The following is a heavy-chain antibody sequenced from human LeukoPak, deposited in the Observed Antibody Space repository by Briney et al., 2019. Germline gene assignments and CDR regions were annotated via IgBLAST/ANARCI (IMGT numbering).Heavy chain of an antibody. CDR3: ATLPGGVTTPNPS. V-gene: IGHV4-59*08. D-gene: IGHD4-17*01. J-gene: IGHJ5*02. CDR2: IHYSGST. CDR1: GGSISSYY. Sequence: SETLSLTCTVSGGSISSYYWSWIRQPPGKGLVWIGYIHYSGSTNHNPSLKSRVTVSLDTSNSQFSLKLSSVAAADTAVYYCATLPGGVTTPNPSWGQGTLVTVSS.